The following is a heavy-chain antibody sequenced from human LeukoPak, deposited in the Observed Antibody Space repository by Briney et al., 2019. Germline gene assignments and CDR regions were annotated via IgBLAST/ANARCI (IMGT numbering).Heavy chain of an antibody. J-gene: IGHJ4*02. CDR1: GGSFSGYY. D-gene: IGHD5-18*01. V-gene: IGHV4-34*01. CDR2: INHSGST. Sequence: SETLSLTCAVYGGSFSGYYWSWIRQPPGKGLEWIGEINHSGSTNYNPSLKSRVTISVDTSRNQFSLKLSSVTAADTAVYYCAFGAYSYGSKAFDYWGQGTLVTVS. CDR3: AFGAYSYGSKAFDY.